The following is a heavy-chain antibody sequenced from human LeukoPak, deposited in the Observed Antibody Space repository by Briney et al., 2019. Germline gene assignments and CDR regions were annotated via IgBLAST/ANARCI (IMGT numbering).Heavy chain of an antibody. D-gene: IGHD1-1*01. CDR3: ATVRNWYYFDY. Sequence: GASVKVSCKASGYTFSSYGMHWVRQAPGQRLEWMGWINAGNGNTKYSQKFQGRVIITGDTSATTAYMELSSLRSEDTAVYYCATVRNWYYFDYWGQGTLVTVSS. CDR1: GYTFSSYG. CDR2: INAGNGNT. J-gene: IGHJ4*02. V-gene: IGHV1-3*01.